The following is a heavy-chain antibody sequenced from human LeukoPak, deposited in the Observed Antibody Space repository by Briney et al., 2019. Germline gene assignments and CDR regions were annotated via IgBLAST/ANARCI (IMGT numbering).Heavy chain of an antibody. V-gene: IGHV3-48*04. CDR2: ISRSSSTI. D-gene: IGHD3-22*01. Sequence: GGSLRLSCAASGFTFSSYSMNWVRQAPGKGLEWVSYISRSSSTIFYADSVKGRFTISRDNAKSSLYLQMNSLRAEDTAVYYCAREIGGSTYDYGNSDFYYYMDVWGKGTTVTVSS. CDR3: AREIGGSTYDYGNSDFYYYMDV. J-gene: IGHJ6*03. CDR1: GFTFSSYS.